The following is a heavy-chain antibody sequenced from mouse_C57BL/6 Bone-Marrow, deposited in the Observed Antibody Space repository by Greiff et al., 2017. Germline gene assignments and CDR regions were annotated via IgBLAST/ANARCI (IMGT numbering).Heavy chain of an antibody. Sequence: VQLQQPGDELVKPGASVKLSCKASGYTFTSYWMHWVKQRPGRGLEWIGRIDPNSGGTKYNEKFKSKATLTVDKPASTAYMQLSSLTSEDFAVYYYARPHYYGSSYFDYWGQGTTLTISS. CDR1: GYTFTSYW. V-gene: IGHV1-72*01. J-gene: IGHJ2*01. CDR2: IDPNSGGT. D-gene: IGHD1-1*01. CDR3: ARPHYYGSSYFDY.